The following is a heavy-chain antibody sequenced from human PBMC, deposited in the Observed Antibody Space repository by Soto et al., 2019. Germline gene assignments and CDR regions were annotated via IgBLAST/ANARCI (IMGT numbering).Heavy chain of an antibody. D-gene: IGHD2-15*01. CDR3: ARVAATPYYFDY. CDR1: GYTFTSYW. J-gene: IGHJ4*02. CDR2: ISAYNGNT. V-gene: IGHV1-18*04. Sequence: ASVKVSCKASGYTFTSYWIGWVRQMPGQGLEWMGWISAYNGNTNYAQKLQGRVTMTTDTSTSTAYMELRSLRSDDTAVYYCARVAATPYYFDYWGQGTLVTVSS.